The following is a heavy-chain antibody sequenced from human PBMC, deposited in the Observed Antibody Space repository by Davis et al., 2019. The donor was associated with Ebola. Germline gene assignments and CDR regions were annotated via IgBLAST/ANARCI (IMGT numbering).Heavy chain of an antibody. CDR1: GSTFSSYW. D-gene: IGHD3-10*01. CDR2: ISSSSGST. J-gene: IGHJ4*02. Sequence: GGSLRLSCAASGSTFSSYWMHWVRQAPGKGLEWVSAISSSSGSTYYVGSVKGRFTISRDNAKNSLYLQMNSLRAEDTAVYYCARDYYTSGTHWGQGTLVTVSS. V-gene: IGHV3-21*01. CDR3: ARDYYTSGTH.